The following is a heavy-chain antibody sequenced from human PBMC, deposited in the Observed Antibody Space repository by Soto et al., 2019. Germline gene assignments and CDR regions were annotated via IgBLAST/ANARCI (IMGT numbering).Heavy chain of an antibody. V-gene: IGHV4-31*03. J-gene: IGHJ5*02. Sequence: QVQLQESGPGLVKPSQTLSLTCTVSGGSISSGGYYWSWIRQHPGKGLEWIGYIYHSGTTYYNPSLKSRVTISVDTSKNQFCLKLTSVTAADTAVYYCARVRGNPLLGWFDPWGQGTLVTVSS. CDR2: IYHSGTT. D-gene: IGHD2-2*01. CDR3: ARVRGNPLLGWFDP. CDR1: GGSISSGGYY.